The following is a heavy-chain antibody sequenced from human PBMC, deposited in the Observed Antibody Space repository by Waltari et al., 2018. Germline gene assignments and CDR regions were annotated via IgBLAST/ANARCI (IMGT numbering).Heavy chain of an antibody. V-gene: IGHV3-23*01. D-gene: IGHD5-12*01. CDR2: ISGSGGST. J-gene: IGHJ4*02. CDR3: AVGDIVATGKFDY. CDR1: GFTFSSYA. Sequence: EVQLLESGGGLVQPGGSLRLSCAASGFTFSSYAMSWVRQAPGKGLEWVSAISGSGGSTYYADSVKGRFTISRDNSKNTLYLQMNSLRSEDTAVYYCAVGDIVATGKFDYWGQGTLVTVSS.